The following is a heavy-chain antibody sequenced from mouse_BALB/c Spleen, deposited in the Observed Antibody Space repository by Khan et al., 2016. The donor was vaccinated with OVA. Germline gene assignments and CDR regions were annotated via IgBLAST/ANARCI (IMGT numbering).Heavy chain of an antibody. CDR3: ARWGNSYFDY. V-gene: IGHV3-2*02. Sequence: EVQLQESGPGLVKPSQSLSLTCTVTGYSITSDYAWNWIRQFPGNKLEWMGYISYSGSTSYNPSLKSRISITRDTSKNQFFLQLNSLTTEDTATEYCARWGNSYFDYWGQGTTLTVSS. J-gene: IGHJ2*01. CDR2: ISYSGST. CDR1: GYSITSDYA.